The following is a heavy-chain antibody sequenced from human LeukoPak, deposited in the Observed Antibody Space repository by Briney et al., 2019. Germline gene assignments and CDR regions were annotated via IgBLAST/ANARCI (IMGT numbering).Heavy chain of an antibody. D-gene: IGHD3-22*01. CDR2: IYYSGST. Sequence: PSETLSLTCTVSGGSISSGGYYWSWIRQHPGKGLEWIGYIYYSGSTYYNPSLKSRVTISVDTSKNQFSLKLSSVTAADTAVYYCARSRDYYYDSSGYYIIDYWGQGTLVTVSS. J-gene: IGHJ4*02. CDR3: ARSRDYYYDSSGYYIIDY. CDR1: GGSISSGGYY. V-gene: IGHV4-31*03.